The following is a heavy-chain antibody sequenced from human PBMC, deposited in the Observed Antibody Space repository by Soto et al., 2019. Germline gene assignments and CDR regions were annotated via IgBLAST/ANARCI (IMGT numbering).Heavy chain of an antibody. Sequence: QVQLQESGPGLVKASETLSLTCAVSGDSISSPNWWSWYRQSPGKGLELIGEMFASGSSNYNPSLDGRVTISLDTSTNQFSLTLTSLTAADTAIYYCAREGFDHRPDYWGQGIPVSVSS. CDR2: MFASGSS. V-gene: IGHV4-4*02. CDR3: AREGFDHRPDY. CDR1: GDSISSPNW. J-gene: IGHJ4*02.